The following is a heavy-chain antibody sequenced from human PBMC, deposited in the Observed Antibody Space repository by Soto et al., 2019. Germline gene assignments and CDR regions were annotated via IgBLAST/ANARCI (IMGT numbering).Heavy chain of an antibody. CDR3: YYYGGNNIHYYYYYGMDV. D-gene: IGHD4-17*01. V-gene: IGHV1-69*06. CDR2: IIPIFGKA. Sequence: QVQLVQSGAEVKKPGSSVKVSCKASGGTFSSYAISWVRQAPGQGLAWIGGIIPIFGKAIYAQKNQGRVTITADKSTSTAYTELSRLRSEDTAVYYCYYYGGNNIHYYYYYGMDVWGQGTPVTVSS. CDR1: GGTFSSYA. J-gene: IGHJ6*02.